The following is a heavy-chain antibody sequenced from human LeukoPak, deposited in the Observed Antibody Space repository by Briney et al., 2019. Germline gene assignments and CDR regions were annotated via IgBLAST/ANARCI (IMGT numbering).Heavy chain of an antibody. CDR3: ARDVNSYAHCGH. CDR1: GFTFSSYA. Sequence: GGSLRLSCAASGFTFSSYAMSWVRQAPGKGLEWVSAISGSGGRTYYADSVKGRFTISRDNSRNMLYLQMNSLRAEDTAVYYCARDVNSYAHCGHWGQGTLVTVSS. V-gene: IGHV3-23*01. CDR2: ISGSGGRT. D-gene: IGHD5-18*01. J-gene: IGHJ4*02.